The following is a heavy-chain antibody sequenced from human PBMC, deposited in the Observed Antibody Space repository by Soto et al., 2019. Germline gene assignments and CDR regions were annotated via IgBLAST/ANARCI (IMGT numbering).Heavy chain of an antibody. D-gene: IGHD5-18*01. Sequence: SETLSLTCAVYGGSFSDYYWSWIRQPPGKGLEWIGEINHSGSTNYNPSLESRVTISVDTSKNQFSLKLSSVTAADTAVYYCASQGGDTAMVNWFDPWGQGTLVTVSS. J-gene: IGHJ5*02. CDR3: ASQGGDTAMVNWFDP. CDR1: GGSFSDYY. CDR2: INHSGST. V-gene: IGHV4-34*01.